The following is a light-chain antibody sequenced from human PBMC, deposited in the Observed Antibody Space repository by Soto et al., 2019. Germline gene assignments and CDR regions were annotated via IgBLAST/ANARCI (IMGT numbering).Light chain of an antibody. CDR2: GAS. J-gene: IGKJ2*01. CDR1: QNVRIN. CDR3: QQYNNWPPYT. Sequence: EIVMTQSPATLSVSPGERATLSCRASQNVRINLAWYQQKPGQAPRLLIYGASTRATGIPARLSGSGSGTEFTLTISSLQSEYVAVYYCQQYNNWPPYTFGQGTKLDIK. V-gene: IGKV3-15*01.